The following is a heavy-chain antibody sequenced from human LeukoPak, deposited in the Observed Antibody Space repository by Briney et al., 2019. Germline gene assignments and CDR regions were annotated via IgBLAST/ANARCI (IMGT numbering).Heavy chain of an antibody. CDR3: AKDRGPYTSGWYPDN. Sequence: GGSLRLSCAASGFTFTNYGMNWVRQAPGKGLEWVSGISGSGSSRDYGDSVKGRFTISRDNSKNTVYLEMKSLRGDDTAVYYCAKDRGPYTSGWYPDNWGQGTLVTVSS. D-gene: IGHD6-19*01. CDR2: ISGSGSSR. CDR1: GFTFTNYG. V-gene: IGHV3-23*01. J-gene: IGHJ4*02.